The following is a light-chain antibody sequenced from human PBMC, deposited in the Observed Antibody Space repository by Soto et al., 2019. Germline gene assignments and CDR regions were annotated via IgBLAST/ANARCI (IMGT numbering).Light chain of an antibody. J-gene: IGKJ4*01. Sequence: EIVMTQSPDTLSVSPGEGATLSCRASRSISRYLAWYQQRSGQAPRLVIYGASSRASAVPDRFSGSGSGADFTLTISRLEPEDFAVYYCQQYGSSPLTFGGGTKVDIK. V-gene: IGKV3-20*01. CDR2: GAS. CDR1: RSISRY. CDR3: QQYGSSPLT.